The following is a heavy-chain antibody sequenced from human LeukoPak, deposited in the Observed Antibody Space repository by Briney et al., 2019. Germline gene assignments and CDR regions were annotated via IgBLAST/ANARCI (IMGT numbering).Heavy chain of an antibody. Sequence: SETLSLTCIVSGGSISSSSYYWGWIRQPPGKELEWIGSIYYSGSTYYNPSLKSRVTISVDTPKIQFSLKLSSVTAADTAVYYCARFSYYYYYMDVWGKGTTVTVSS. CDR3: ARFSYYYYYMDV. CDR2: IYYSGST. J-gene: IGHJ6*03. CDR1: GGSISSSSYY. V-gene: IGHV4-39*01.